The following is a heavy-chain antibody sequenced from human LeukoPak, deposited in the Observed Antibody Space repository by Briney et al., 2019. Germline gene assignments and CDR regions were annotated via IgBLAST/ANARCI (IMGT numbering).Heavy chain of an antibody. V-gene: IGHV1-69*04. CDR2: IIPILGIA. CDR3: ARDKYYDASDAFDI. J-gene: IGHJ3*02. D-gene: IGHD3-22*01. CDR1: GGTFSSYA. Sequence: GASVKVSCTASGGTFSSYAISWVRQAPGQGLEWMGRIIPILGIANYAQKFQGRVTITADKSTSTAYMELSSLRSEDTAVYYCARDKYYDASDAFDIWGQGTMVTVSS.